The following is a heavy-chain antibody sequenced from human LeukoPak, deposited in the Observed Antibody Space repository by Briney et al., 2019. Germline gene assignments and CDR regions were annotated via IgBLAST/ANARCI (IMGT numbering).Heavy chain of an antibody. V-gene: IGHV3-30*04. J-gene: IGHJ3*02. CDR2: ISYDGSNK. CDR1: GFTFSSYA. CDR3: ARAVVPAAIWRAFDI. Sequence: PGGSLRLSCAASGFTFSSYAMHWVRQAPGKGLEWVAVISYDGSNKYYADSVKGRFTISRDNSKNTLYLQMNSLRAEDTAVYYCARAVVPAAIWRAFDIWGQGTMVTVSS. D-gene: IGHD2-2*01.